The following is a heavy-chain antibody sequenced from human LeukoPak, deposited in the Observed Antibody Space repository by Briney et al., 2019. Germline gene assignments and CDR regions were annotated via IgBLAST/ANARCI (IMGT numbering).Heavy chain of an antibody. J-gene: IGHJ4*02. CDR1: GYSFTSYW. V-gene: IGHV5-51*01. CDR2: IYPGDSDT. Sequence: GESLKISCKGSGYSFTSYWIGWVRQMPGKGLEWMGIIYPGDSDTRYSPSFQGQVTISADKSISTAYLQWSSLKASDTAMYYCARHHYGSGNLQRVDYWGQGTLVTVSS. D-gene: IGHD3-10*01. CDR3: ARHHYGSGNLQRVDY.